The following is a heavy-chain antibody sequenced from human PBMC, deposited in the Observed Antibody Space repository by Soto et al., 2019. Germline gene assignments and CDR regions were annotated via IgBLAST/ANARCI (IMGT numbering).Heavy chain of an antibody. V-gene: IGHV3-23*01. CDR1: GFTFSTYA. J-gene: IGHJ6*02. D-gene: IGHD6-6*01. CDR2: ISGSGGST. Sequence: PGGSLRLSCAASGFTFSTYAMSWVRQAPGKGLEWVSAISGSGGSTYYADSVKGRFTISRDNSKNTLYLQMNSLRAEDTAVYYCAKDSPEVVSPIAARLEDYYGMDVWGQGTTVTVSS. CDR3: AKDSPEVVSPIAARLEDYYGMDV.